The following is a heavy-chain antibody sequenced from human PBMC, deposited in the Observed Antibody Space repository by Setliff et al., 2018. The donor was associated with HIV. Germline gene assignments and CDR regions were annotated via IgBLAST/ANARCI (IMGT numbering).Heavy chain of an antibody. CDR3: AREDYYYYGMDV. CDR2: INHRGST. J-gene: IGHJ6*02. Sequence: SETLSLTCTVSGGSISSYYWSWIRQSPGKGLEWIGEINHRGSTNYNPSLKSRVTVSVDTSKNQFSLKLGSVTAADTAVYYCAREDYYYYGMDVWGQGTTVTVSS. V-gene: IGHV4-34*01. CDR1: GGSISSYY.